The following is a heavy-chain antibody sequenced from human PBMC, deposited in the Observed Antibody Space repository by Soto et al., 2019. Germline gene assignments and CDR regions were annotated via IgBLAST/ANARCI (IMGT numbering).Heavy chain of an antibody. CDR2: IYGGDSDT. CDR1: GYTLKKYW. D-gene: IGHD1-26*01. J-gene: IGHJ6*03. V-gene: IGHV5-51*01. CDR3: ARHAPLDGIGGGYYYYMDV. Sequence: EVQLVQSGAEVKKPGEPLKISCKASGYTLKKYWIGWVRQMPGKGPEWMGMIYGGDSDTRYSPSFQGQVTISVARSADTAYLQWNSLKASDSGMYFCARHAPLDGIGGGYYYYMDVWGLGTSVTVS.